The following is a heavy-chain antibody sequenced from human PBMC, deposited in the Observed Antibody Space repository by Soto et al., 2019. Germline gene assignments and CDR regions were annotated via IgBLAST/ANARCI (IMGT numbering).Heavy chain of an antibody. D-gene: IGHD3-22*01. CDR3: ARGKGCTSATCYYDYHFAY. V-gene: IGHV3-64*02. J-gene: IGHJ4*02. Sequence: EVQLVESGEALVQPGGSLRLSCAASGFTFSAYSMHWVRQAPGKGLEYVSSISLDGTNTYYGDSVRGRFTISRDNSKNTLFLQMGSLRAEDTALYYCARGKGCTSATCYYDYHFAYWGQGTLVTVSS. CDR2: ISLDGTNT. CDR1: GFTFSAYS.